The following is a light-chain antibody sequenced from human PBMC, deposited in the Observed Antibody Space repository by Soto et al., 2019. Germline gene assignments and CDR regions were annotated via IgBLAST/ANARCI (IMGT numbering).Light chain of an antibody. V-gene: IGKV3-20*01. Sequence: EVVLTQSPGTLSLSPGERATLSCRASETISSSHLAWYQQTSGQAPRLLLYRSSTRATGIPDRFSGSGSGTDFTLTISRLEPADAAVYYCQQYESLLWTFGQGTKLEIK. J-gene: IGKJ1*01. CDR2: RSS. CDR3: QQYESLLWT. CDR1: ETISSSH.